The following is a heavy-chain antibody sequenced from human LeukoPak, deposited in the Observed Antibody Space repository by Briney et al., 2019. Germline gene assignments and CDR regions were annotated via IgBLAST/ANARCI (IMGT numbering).Heavy chain of an antibody. J-gene: IGHJ4*02. CDR2: IYYSGST. CDR3: ARLGTYYYDSSGFDY. CDR1: GGSISSSSYY. D-gene: IGHD3-22*01. Sequence: SETLSLTCTVSGGSISSSSYYWGWIRQPPGKGLEWIGSIYYSGSTYYNPSLKSRVTISVDTSKNQFSLKLCSVTAADTAVYYCARLGTYYYDSSGFDYWGQGTLVTVSS. V-gene: IGHV4-39*01.